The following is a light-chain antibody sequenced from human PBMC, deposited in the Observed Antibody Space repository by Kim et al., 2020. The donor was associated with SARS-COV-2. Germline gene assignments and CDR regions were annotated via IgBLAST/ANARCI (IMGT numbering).Light chain of an antibody. CDR3: TSYTSTSTLV. CDR1: RSDVGGYSF. Sequence: GQSITISCTRTRSDVGGYSFVSWYKQQPGKAPKLIIYDVSHRPSGVSNRFSGSKSGNRASLTIFGLQAEDEADYYCTSYTSTSTLVFGGGTQLTVL. J-gene: IGLJ2*01. CDR2: DVS. V-gene: IGLV2-14*03.